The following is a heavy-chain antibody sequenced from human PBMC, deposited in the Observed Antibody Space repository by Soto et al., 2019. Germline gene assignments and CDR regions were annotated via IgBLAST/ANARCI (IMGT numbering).Heavy chain of an antibody. V-gene: IGHV3-21*01. Sequence: LRLSCISSGFTFRTYTMNWVRQAPGKGLEWVSGIRGFSPYTFYAESVKGRFTISRDNAKNSLYLQMNSLRAEDTAVYYCARDRGYDAHDYYYNAMDVWGQGTTVTV. J-gene: IGHJ6*02. D-gene: IGHD2-15*01. CDR3: ARDRGYDAHDYYYNAMDV. CDR2: IRGFSPYT. CDR1: GFTFRTYT.